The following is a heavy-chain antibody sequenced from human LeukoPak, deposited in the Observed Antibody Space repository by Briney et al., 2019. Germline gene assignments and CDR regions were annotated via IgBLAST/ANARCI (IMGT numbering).Heavy chain of an antibody. CDR1: GGSISSSSYY. V-gene: IGHV4-61*02. CDR3: ARLRTPFWYFDL. Sequence: NPSETLSLTCTVSGGSISSSSYYWSWIRQAAGKGLEWIGRIYPSGSTNYNPSLSSRVTMSVDTSKNQFSLNLSSVTAADTAVYYCARLRTPFWYFDLWGRGTLVTVSS. J-gene: IGHJ2*01. CDR2: IYPSGST. D-gene: IGHD2-15*01.